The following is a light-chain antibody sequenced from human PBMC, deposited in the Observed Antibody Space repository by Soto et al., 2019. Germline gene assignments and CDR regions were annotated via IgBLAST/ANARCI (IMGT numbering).Light chain of an antibody. CDR2: SSN. CDR3: AAWDDSLNGHI. Sequence: QSVLTQPHSASGTPGHRVTISCSGSSSNIGSNSVHWFQQVPGTAPKPLIYSSNQRPSGVPERFSGSKSGTSASLAISGLHSEDEAEYYCAAWDDSLNGHIFGTGTKVTVL. V-gene: IGLV1-44*01. CDR1: SSNIGSNS. J-gene: IGLJ1*01.